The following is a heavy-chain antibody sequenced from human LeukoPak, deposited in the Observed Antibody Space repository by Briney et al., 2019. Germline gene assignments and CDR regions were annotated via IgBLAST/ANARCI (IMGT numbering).Heavy chain of an antibody. J-gene: IGHJ4*02. V-gene: IGHV4-30-4*01. D-gene: IGHD3-22*01. Sequence: SQTLSLTCTVSGRSISSGDYFWRWIRQPPGRGPDWIEYIYYSGRPYYNPSPKFPVTISVDTSKNHCSLKLSSVTAEDTVVYFFARRFSCYFVNWGPGTLVTVSS. CDR3: ARRFSCYFVN. CDR2: IYYSGRP. CDR1: GRSISSGDYF.